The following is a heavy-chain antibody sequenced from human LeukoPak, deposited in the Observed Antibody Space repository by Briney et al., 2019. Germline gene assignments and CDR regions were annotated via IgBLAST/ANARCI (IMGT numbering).Heavy chain of an antibody. CDR2: IYPGDCGT. J-gene: IGHJ6*03. Sequence: GQSLNISCTGSRYSFTSSWIGWVRSIPGKGLEWMGIIYPGDCGTRYRPSFQGQVTISADKSISTAYLQWSSLKASDTAMYYCARHSDYYYMDVWGKGTTVTVSS. V-gene: IGHV5-51*01. D-gene: IGHD3-10*01. CDR3: ARHSDYYYMDV. CDR1: RYSFTSSW.